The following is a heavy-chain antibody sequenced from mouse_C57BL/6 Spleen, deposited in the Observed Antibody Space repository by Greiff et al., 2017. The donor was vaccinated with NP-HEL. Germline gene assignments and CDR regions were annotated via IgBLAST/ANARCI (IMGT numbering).Heavy chain of an antibody. D-gene: IGHD2-4*01. CDR2: ISSGSSTI. CDR1: GFTFSDYG. Sequence: EVQLVESGGGLVKPGGSLKLSCAASGFTFSDYGMHWVREAPEKGLEWVAYISSGSSTIYYADTVKGRFTISRDNAKNTLFLQMTSLRSEDTAMYYCARDEGLRQGAWFAYWGQGTLVTVSA. CDR3: ARDEGLRQGAWFAY. V-gene: IGHV5-17*01. J-gene: IGHJ3*01.